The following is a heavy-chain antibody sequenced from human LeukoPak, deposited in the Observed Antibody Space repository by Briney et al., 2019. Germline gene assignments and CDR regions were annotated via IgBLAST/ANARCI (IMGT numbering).Heavy chain of an antibody. Sequence: KTGGSLRLSCAASGFTFSDYYMSWIRQAPGKGLEWVSYISSSGSTIYYADSVKGRFTISRDNAKNTLYLQMNSLRAEDTAVYYCARGPMVRTNLFDYWGQGTLVTVSS. CDR1: GFTFSDYY. CDR2: ISSSGSTI. J-gene: IGHJ4*02. CDR3: ARGPMVRTNLFDY. V-gene: IGHV3-11*04. D-gene: IGHD3-10*01.